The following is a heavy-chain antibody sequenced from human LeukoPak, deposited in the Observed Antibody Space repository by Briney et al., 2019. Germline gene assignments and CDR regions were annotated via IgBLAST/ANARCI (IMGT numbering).Heavy chain of an antibody. CDR2: INHSGST. V-gene: IGHV4-34*01. J-gene: IGHJ6*03. D-gene: IGHD3-10*01. CDR1: SGSFSGYY. Sequence: PSETLSLTCAVYSGSFSGYYWSWIRQPPGKGLEWIGEINHSGSTNYNPSLKSRVTISVDTSKNQFSLRLSSVTAADTAVYYCARRVGRWFGERAYYYNYMDVWGKGTTVTISS. CDR3: ARRVGRWFGERAYYYNYMDV.